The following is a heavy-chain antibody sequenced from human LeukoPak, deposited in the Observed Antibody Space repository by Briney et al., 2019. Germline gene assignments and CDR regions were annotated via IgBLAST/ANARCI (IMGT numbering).Heavy chain of an antibody. D-gene: IGHD6-19*01. J-gene: IGHJ5*02. Sequence: PGGSLRLSSAASGFTFSSYGMHWVRQAPGKGLEGVAVIWYDGSNKYYADSVKGRFTISRDNSKNTLYLQMNSLIAEDTAVYYCARDGIAVAGTGWFDPWGQGTLVTVSS. CDR1: GFTFSSYG. CDR2: IWYDGSNK. V-gene: IGHV3-33*01. CDR3: ARDGIAVAGTGWFDP.